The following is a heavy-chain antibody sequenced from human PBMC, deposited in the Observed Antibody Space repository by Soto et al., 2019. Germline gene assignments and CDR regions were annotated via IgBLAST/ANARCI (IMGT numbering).Heavy chain of an antibody. D-gene: IGHD3-10*01. CDR1: GGSVRNYY. CDR3: AASYGSGSYPDY. V-gene: IGHV4-59*08. J-gene: IGHJ4*02. CDR2: IYHDGTT. Sequence: QVQLQESGPGVVKSSETLSLICTVSGGSVRNYYWNWIRQPPGKGLEWIGYIYHDGTTKDNPSLKSRLTRSVDTSKSQVSLMLSSVTAADTAIYFCAASYGSGSYPDYWGQGTLVTVSS.